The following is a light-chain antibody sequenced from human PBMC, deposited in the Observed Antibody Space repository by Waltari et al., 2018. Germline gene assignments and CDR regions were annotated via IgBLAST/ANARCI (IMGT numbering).Light chain of an antibody. J-gene: IGKJ1*01. CDR1: QSVAKY. Sequence: EIVLTQSPGTLSLSPGERDTLSCRASQSVAKYLAWYQQKPGQAPRLLIYHTSNRANGIPDRCSGSGSGTDFSLTISRLDPEDFAVYYCQKYDSLPATFGQGTKVEIK. CDR3: QKYDSLPAT. V-gene: IGKV3-20*01. CDR2: HTS.